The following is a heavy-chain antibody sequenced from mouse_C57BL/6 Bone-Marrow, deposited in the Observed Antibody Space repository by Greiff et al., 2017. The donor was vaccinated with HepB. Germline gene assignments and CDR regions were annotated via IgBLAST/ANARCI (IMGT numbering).Heavy chain of an antibody. Sequence: VQLQQSGAELVRPGASVTLSCKASGYTFTDYEMHWVKQTPVHGLEWIGAIDPETGGTAYNQKFKGKAILTADKSSSTAYMELRSLTSEDSAVYYCIRKEYDYDDYFDYWGQGTTLTVSS. CDR2: IDPETGGT. D-gene: IGHD2-4*01. J-gene: IGHJ2*01. CDR1: GYTFTDYE. CDR3: IRKEYDYDDYFDY. V-gene: IGHV1-15*01.